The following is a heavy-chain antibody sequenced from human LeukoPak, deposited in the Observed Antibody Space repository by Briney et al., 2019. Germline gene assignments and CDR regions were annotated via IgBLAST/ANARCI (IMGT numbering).Heavy chain of an antibody. CDR2: IYYTGST. D-gene: IGHD6-13*01. Sequence: SETLSLTCTVSGGSISSYYWSWIRQPPGKGLEWIGYIYYTGSTNYNPSLKSRVTISVDTSKNQFSLKLRSVTAADTAVYYCVRAYSSSWYWFDPWGQGTLVTVSS. CDR3: VRAYSSSWYWFDP. CDR1: GGSISSYY. J-gene: IGHJ5*02. V-gene: IGHV4-59*01.